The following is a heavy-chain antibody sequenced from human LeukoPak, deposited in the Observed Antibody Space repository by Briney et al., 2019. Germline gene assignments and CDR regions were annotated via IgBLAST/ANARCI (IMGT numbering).Heavy chain of an antibody. Sequence: GGSLRLSCAASGFTFSSYEMNWVRQAPGKGLEWVSYISSSGSTIYYADSVKGRFTISRDNAKNSLYLQMNSLRAEDTAVYYCAREGGGYVYYYYGMDVWGKGTTVTVSS. J-gene: IGHJ6*04. V-gene: IGHV3-48*03. CDR2: ISSSGSTI. CDR1: GFTFSSYE. CDR3: AREGGGYVYYYYGMDV. D-gene: IGHD5-12*01.